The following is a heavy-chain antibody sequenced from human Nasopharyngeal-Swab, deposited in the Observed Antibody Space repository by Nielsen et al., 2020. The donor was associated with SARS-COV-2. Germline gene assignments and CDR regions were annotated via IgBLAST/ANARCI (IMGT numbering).Heavy chain of an antibody. V-gene: IGHV1-2*02. CDR3: ARDTTVSSNAFDI. CDR1: GYTFTGYY. CDR2: INPNGGGT. Sequence: ASLKVPCKASGYTFTGYYMHWVRQAPGHGLEWMGWINPNGGGTNYAQKFQGRVTMTRDTSISTAYMELSRLRSDDTAVYYCARDTTVSSNAFDIWGQGTMVTVSS. J-gene: IGHJ3*02. D-gene: IGHD4-17*01.